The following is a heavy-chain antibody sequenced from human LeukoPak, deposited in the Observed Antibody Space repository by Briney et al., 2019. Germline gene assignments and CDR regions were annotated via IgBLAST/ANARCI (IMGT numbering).Heavy chain of an antibody. CDR1: GGSISGYY. Sequence: PSETLSLTCTVSGGSISGYYWSWIRQPPGKGLDLIGYIHYSGSTNYNPSLKSRVTISVDTSKNQFSLKLSSVTAADTAVYYCARSHDYGDYVGWFDPWGQGTLVTVSS. D-gene: IGHD4-17*01. J-gene: IGHJ5*02. CDR2: IHYSGST. CDR3: ARSHDYGDYVGWFDP. V-gene: IGHV4-59*01.